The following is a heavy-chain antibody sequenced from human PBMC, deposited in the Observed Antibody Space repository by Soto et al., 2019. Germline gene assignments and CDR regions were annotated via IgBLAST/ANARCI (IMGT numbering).Heavy chain of an antibody. J-gene: IGHJ5*02. CDR3: ARGKGSGWRNWFDP. CDR2: ISAYNGNT. CDR1: GYTFTSYA. D-gene: IGHD6-19*01. Sequence: ASVKVSCKASGYTFTSYAMHWLRQAPGQGLERMGCISAYNGNTNYAHKLQGRVTMTTDTSTSTAYMELRSLRSDDTAVYSCARGKGSGWRNWFDPWGKGTLVTVSS. V-gene: IGHV1-18*01.